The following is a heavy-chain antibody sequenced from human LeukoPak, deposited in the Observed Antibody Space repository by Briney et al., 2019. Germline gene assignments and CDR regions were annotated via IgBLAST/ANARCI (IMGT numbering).Heavy chain of an antibody. V-gene: IGHV1-2*02. J-gene: IGHJ3*01. D-gene: IGHD3-9*01. Sequence: ASVKVSCKASGYTFTGYYMHWVRQAPGQGLEWMGWINPNSGGTNYAQKFQGRVTMTRDTSISTAYMELSRLRSDDTAVYYCARATIPDVLRYFDWLEAPDAFDVWGQGTMVTVSS. CDR2: INPNSGGT. CDR1: GYTFTGYY. CDR3: ARATIPDVLRYFDWLEAPDAFDV.